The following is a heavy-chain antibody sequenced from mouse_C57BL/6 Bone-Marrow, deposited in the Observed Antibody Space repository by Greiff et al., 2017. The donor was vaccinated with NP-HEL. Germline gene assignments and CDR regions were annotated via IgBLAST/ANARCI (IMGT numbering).Heavy chain of an antibody. CDR1: GYTFTSYW. Sequence: PEVQLQQPGASVKLSCKASGYTFTSYWMHWVKQRPGRGLEWIGRIDPNSGGTKYNEKFKSKATLTVDKPSSTAYMQLSSLTSEDSAVYYCARGVVPFAYWGQGTLVTVSA. J-gene: IGHJ3*01. D-gene: IGHD1-1*01. CDR2: IDPNSGGT. CDR3: ARGVVPFAY. V-gene: IGHV1-72*01.